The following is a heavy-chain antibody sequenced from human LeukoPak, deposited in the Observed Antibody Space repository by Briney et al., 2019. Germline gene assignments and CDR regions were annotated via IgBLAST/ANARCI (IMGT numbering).Heavy chain of an antibody. CDR2: IYYSGST. V-gene: IGHV4-39*01. J-gene: IGHJ4*02. CDR1: GGSISSSSYY. Sequence: SETLSLTCTVSGGSISSSSYYWGWLRQPPGKGLEWIGSIYYSGSTYYNPSLKSRVTISVDTSKNQFSLKLSSVTAADTAVYYCASLGRPYCGGDCYPVDYWGQGTLVTVSS. D-gene: IGHD2-21*02. CDR3: ASLGRPYCGGDCYPVDY.